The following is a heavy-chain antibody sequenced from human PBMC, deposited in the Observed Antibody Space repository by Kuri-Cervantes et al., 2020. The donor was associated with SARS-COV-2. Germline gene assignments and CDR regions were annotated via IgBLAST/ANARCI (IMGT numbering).Heavy chain of an antibody. D-gene: IGHD2-15*01. CDR1: GDCITNGVYY. V-gene: IGHV4-30-2*01. Sequence: LRLSCPATGDCITNGVYYWSWIRQPAGKGLEWIGYIHHRGTTYSTLTRRVSMSLDRSKNQFSLKLRSVTAADTAVYYWAVLVSTTVKVAFDIWGQGTMVTVSS. CDR3: AVLVSTTVKVAFDI. CDR2: IHHRGTT. J-gene: IGHJ3*02.